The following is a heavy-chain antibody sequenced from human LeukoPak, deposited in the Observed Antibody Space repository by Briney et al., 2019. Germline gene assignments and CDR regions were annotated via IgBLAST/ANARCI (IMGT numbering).Heavy chain of an antibody. D-gene: IGHD6-13*01. J-gene: IGHJ5*02. CDR2: IYHSGST. V-gene: IGHV4-30-2*01. Sequence: SETLSLTCAASGGSISSGGYSWSWIRQPPGKGLEWIGYIYHSGSTYYNPSLKSRVTISVDRSKNQFSLKLSSVTAADTAVYYCARGLAAAGNWFDPWGQGTLVTVSS. CDR3: ARGLAAAGNWFDP. CDR1: GGSISSGGYS.